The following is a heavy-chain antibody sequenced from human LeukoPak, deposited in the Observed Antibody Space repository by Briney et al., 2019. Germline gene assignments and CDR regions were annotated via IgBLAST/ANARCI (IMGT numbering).Heavy chain of an antibody. CDR2: IYYSGST. Sequence: SETLSLTCTVSGGSISSGDYYWSWIRQPPGKGLEWIGYIYYSGSTYYNPSLKSRVTISVDTSKNQFSLKLSSVTAADTAVYYCARGDITMVRGVIGWFDPWGQGTLVTVSS. CDR1: GGSISSGDYY. CDR3: ARGDITMVRGVIGWFDP. D-gene: IGHD3-10*01. V-gene: IGHV4-30-4*01. J-gene: IGHJ5*02.